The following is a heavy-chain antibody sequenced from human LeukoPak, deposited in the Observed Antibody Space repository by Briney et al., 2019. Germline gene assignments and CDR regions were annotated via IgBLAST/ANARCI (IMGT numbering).Heavy chain of an antibody. CDR3: ARLPTQLRFLEWLLVDVVY. CDR1: GFTFNNYD. Sequence: GTSLRLSCVASGFTFNNYDMHWVRQAPGKGLGWVALISYDGSIKYYVDSVKGRFTISRDNSKNTLYLQMNSLRAEDTAVYYCARLPTQLRFLEWLLVDVVYWGQGTLVTVSS. D-gene: IGHD3-3*01. J-gene: IGHJ4*02. CDR2: ISYDGSIK. V-gene: IGHV3-30*03.